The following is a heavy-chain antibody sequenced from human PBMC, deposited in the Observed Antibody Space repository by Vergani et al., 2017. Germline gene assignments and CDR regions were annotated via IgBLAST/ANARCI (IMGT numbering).Heavy chain of an antibody. CDR3: ARVDTQVPATSHFYYMDV. V-gene: IGHV4-31*11. Sequence: QVQLQESGPGVVKPSQTLSLTCAVSGGSISSGDHCWTWIRHRPGKGLEWIGYIFYSGTTYDNPSLRSRLTISVDTSQNQFPLKLRSVTAADTAVYYCARVDTQVPATSHFYYMDVWGKGTTVVVSS. J-gene: IGHJ6*03. CDR1: GGSISSGDHC. CDR2: IFYSGTT. D-gene: IGHD6-25*01.